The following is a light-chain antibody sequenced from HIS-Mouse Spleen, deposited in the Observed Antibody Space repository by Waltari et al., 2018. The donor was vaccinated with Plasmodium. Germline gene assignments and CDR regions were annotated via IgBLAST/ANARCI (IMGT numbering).Light chain of an antibody. CDR2: GAS. CDR1: QSVSSN. V-gene: IGKV3-15*01. CDR3: QQYNNWPPYT. Sequence: EIVMTQSPATLSVSPVERATLSYRASQSVSSNFAWYQQKPGQAPRLLIDGASTRATGIPARFSGSGYGTEFTLTISSLQSEDFAVYYCQQYNNWPPYTFGQGTKLEIK. J-gene: IGKJ2*01.